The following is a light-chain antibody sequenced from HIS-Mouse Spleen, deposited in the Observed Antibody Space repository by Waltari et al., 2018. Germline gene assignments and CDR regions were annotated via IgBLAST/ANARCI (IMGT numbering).Light chain of an antibody. J-gene: IGLJ2*01. CDR1: KLGDKY. CDR2: QDS. Sequence: SYELTQPPSVSVSPGQTASITCSGDKLGDKYACWYQQKQGQSPVLVIYQDSKRPSGIPWRFSGSNSGNTATLTISGTQAMDEADYYCQAWDSSTVVFGGGTKLTVL. CDR3: QAWDSSTVV. V-gene: IGLV3-1*01.